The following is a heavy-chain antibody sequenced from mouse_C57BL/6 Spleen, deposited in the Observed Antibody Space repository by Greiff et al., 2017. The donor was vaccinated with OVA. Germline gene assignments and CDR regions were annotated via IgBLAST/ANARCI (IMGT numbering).Heavy chain of an antibody. V-gene: IGHV1-50*01. CDR3: AISVYYGHDWFAD. Sequence: QVQLQQPGAELVKPGASVKLSCKASGYTFTSYWMQWVKQRPGQGLEWIGEIDPSDSYTNYTQKFKGKATLTVDTSSSTAYMQLSSLTSEDSAVYYCAISVYYGHDWFADWGQGTLVTVSA. CDR2: IDPSDSYT. J-gene: IGHJ3*01. CDR1: GYTFTSYW. D-gene: IGHD2-2*01.